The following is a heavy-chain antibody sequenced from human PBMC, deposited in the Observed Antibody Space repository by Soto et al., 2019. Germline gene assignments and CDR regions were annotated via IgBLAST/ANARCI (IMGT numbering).Heavy chain of an antibody. Sequence: SVKVSCKTSGYTFSSYSINWVRQAPGQGLEWMAWISTYSGNTHYAESVQGRVTVSLDKSARTAFREMRGLTSDDTGVYFCARDNGYYDLWG. CDR3: ARDNGYYDL. CDR1: GYTFSSYS. CDR2: ISTYSGNT. J-gene: IGHJ4*03. V-gene: IGHV1-18*04.